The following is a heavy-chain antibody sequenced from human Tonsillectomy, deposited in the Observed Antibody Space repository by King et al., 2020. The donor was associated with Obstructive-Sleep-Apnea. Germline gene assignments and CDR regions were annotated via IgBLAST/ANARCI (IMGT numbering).Heavy chain of an antibody. Sequence: VQLVESGGGLVQPGGSLRLSCAASGFTFSSYAMSWVRQAPGKGLEWVSAISGSGYSTYYADSVKGRFTISRDNSKNTLYLQMNSLRAEDTAVYYCAKDRMAHEGGQEWGRRGFDYWGQGTLVTVSS. J-gene: IGHJ4*02. CDR2: ISGSGYST. D-gene: IGHD1-26*01. CDR1: GFTFSSYA. V-gene: IGHV3-23*04. CDR3: AKDRMAHEGGQEWGRRGFDY.